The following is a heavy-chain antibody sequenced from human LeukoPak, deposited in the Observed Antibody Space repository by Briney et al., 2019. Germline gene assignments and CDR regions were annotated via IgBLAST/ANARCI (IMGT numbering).Heavy chain of an antibody. CDR1: GFTFSSYW. V-gene: IGHV3-7*04. J-gene: IGHJ3*02. D-gene: IGHD1-26*01. Sequence: GGSLRLSCAASGFTFSSYWMSWVRQAPGKGLEWVANIKQDGSEKYYVDPVKGRFTISRDNAKNSLYLQMNSLRAEDTAVYYCARTYSGSFLGAAFDIWGQGTMVTVSS. CDR2: IKQDGSEK. CDR3: ARTYSGSFLGAAFDI.